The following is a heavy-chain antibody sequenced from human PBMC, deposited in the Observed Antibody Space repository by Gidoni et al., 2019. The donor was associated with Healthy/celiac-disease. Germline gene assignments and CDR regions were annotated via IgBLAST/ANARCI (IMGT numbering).Heavy chain of an antibody. J-gene: IGHJ4*02. CDR3: AHTMRAEWELRGGFVDY. V-gene: IGHV2-5*02. CDR2: IYWDDDK. D-gene: IGHD1-26*01. Sequence: QITLKESGPPLVKPTQTLTLTCTFSGFSLSTSGVGVGWIRQPPGKALEWLALIYWDDDKRYSPSLKSRLTSTKDTAKNQGVLTMTNMDPVDTATYYCAHTMRAEWELRGGFVDYWGQGTLVTVSS. CDR1: GFSLSTSGVG.